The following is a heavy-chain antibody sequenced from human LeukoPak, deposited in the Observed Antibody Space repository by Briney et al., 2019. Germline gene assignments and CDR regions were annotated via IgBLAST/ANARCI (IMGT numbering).Heavy chain of an antibody. D-gene: IGHD3-3*01. Sequence: PSETLSLTCTVSGGSISSYYWSWIRQPPGKGLEWIGYIYYSGSTNYNPSLKSRVTISVDTSKNQFSLKLSSVTAADTAVYYCARGGTIFGVVTPFDYWGQGTLVTVSS. CDR2: IYYSGST. CDR1: GGSISSYY. V-gene: IGHV4-59*01. J-gene: IGHJ4*02. CDR3: ARGGTIFGVVTPFDY.